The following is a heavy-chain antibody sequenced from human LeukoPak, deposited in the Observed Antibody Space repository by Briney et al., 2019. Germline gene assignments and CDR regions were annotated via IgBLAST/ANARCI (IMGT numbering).Heavy chain of an antibody. CDR1: GGTFSSYA. CDR2: IIPIFGTA. D-gene: IGHD5-24*01. V-gene: IGHV1-69*05. CDR3: ARDSSPYRDGYNYWFDL. Sequence: GASVKVSCKASGGTFSSYAISWVRQAPGQGLEWMGVIIPIFGTANYAQKFQGRVTITTDESTSTAYMELSSLRSEDTAVYYCARDSSPYRDGYNYWFDLWGQGTLVTVSS. J-gene: IGHJ5*02.